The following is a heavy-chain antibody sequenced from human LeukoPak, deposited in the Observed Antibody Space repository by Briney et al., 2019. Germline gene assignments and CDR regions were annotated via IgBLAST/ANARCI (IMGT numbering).Heavy chain of an antibody. D-gene: IGHD5-18*01. CDR1: GGSNSSYY. CDR2: IYSSGGT. J-gene: IGHJ6*03. Sequence: SETLSLTCTVSGGSNSSYYWRWLRPPAGKGLEGIGRIYSSGGTNYNPSLKRRVTMSVATSKNQFSLKLSSVTAADTAVYYCARDKLDTGMVSQDYMDVWGKGTTVTVSS. V-gene: IGHV4-4*07. CDR3: ARDKLDTGMVSQDYMDV.